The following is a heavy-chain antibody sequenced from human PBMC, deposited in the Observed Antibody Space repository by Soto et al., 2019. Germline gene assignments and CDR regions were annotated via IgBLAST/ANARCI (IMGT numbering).Heavy chain of an antibody. CDR3: ARGGESGYDYGRFDY. CDR1: GGSISSGGYS. J-gene: IGHJ4*02. D-gene: IGHD5-12*01. V-gene: IGHV4-30-2*01. CDR2: IYHSGST. Sequence: QLQLQESGSGLVKPSQTLSLTCAVSGGSISSGGYSWRWIRQPPGTGLEWIGYIYHSGSTYYNPSLKSRVTIAVDRSKNQFSLKLSSVTAADTAVYYCARGGESGYDYGRFDYWGQGTLVTVAS.